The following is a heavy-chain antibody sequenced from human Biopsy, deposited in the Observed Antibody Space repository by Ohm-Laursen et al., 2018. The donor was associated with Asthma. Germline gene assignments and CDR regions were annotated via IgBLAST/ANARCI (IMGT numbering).Heavy chain of an antibody. Sequence: ASVNVSCKVSGDSFSNYAISWVRQAPGQGLEWMGGLIPVLGTPDHAQMFEGRVTITADESTSTVYMELSSLSSEDTAVYYCARGYSGSDRIVYYYSGLEVWGQGTTVTVSS. CDR2: LIPVLGTP. CDR3: ARGYSGSDRIVYYYSGLEV. J-gene: IGHJ6*02. D-gene: IGHD5-12*01. V-gene: IGHV1-69*13. CDR1: GDSFSNYA.